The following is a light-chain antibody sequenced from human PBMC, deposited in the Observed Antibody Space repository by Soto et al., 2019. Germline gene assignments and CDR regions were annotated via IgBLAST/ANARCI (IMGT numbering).Light chain of an antibody. CDR3: QQYNNSPLT. J-gene: IGKJ4*01. CDR1: QSVSSN. V-gene: IGKV3-15*01. CDR2: GAS. Sequence: EIVMTQSPATLSVSPGERATLSCRASQSVSSNLAWYQQKPGQAPRLLIYGASTRATGIPARFSGSGSGTEFTITIRSLQSEDFAVSYCQQYNNSPLTFGGGTKVEIK.